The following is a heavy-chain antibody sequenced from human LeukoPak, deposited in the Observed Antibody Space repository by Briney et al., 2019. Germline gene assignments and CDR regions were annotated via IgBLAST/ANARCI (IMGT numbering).Heavy chain of an antibody. V-gene: IGHV4-61*02. CDR2: IYTSGST. J-gene: IGHJ5*02. D-gene: IGHD3-10*01. CDR3: ARDAGFGEFWFDP. CDR1: GGSISSGSYY. Sequence: SSETLSLTCTVSGGSISSGSYYWSWIRQPAGKGLEWIGRIYTSGSTNYNPSLKSRVTISVDTSKDQFSLKLSSVTAADTAVYYCARDAGFGEFWFDPWGQGTLVTVSS.